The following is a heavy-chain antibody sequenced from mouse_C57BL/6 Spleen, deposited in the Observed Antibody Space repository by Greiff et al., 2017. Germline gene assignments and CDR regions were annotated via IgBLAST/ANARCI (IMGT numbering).Heavy chain of an antibody. Sequence: EVHLVESGPGLVKPSQSLSLTCSVTGYSITSGYYWNWIRQFPGNKLEWMGYISYDGSNNYNPSLKNRISITRDTSKNQFFLKLNSVTTEDTATYYCARDSSYEYFDVWGTGTTVTVSS. V-gene: IGHV3-6*01. D-gene: IGHD1-1*01. CDR1: GYSITSGYY. J-gene: IGHJ1*03. CDR3: ARDSSYEYFDV. CDR2: ISYDGSN.